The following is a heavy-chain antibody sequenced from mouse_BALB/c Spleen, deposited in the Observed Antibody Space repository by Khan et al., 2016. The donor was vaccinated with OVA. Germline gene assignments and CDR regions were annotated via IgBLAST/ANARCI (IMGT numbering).Heavy chain of an antibody. CDR1: GYTFTNYG. D-gene: IGHD6-2*01. V-gene: IGHV9-3-1*01. CDR3: ARTPYFSYSLDP. J-gene: IGHJ4*01. CDR2: INPYTGEP. Sequence: QIQLVQSGPELKKPGETVKISCKASGYTFTNYGMNWVKQSPGKALKWMGWINPYTGEPTYADDFKGRFAFSLETSASTAYLQINNLKNEDTATYYCARTPYFSYSLDPWGQGTSVTVSS.